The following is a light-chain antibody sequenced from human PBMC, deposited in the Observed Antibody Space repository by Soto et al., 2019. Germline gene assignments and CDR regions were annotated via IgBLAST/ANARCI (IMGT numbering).Light chain of an antibody. V-gene: IGKV1-5*01. CDR2: DAS. J-gene: IGKJ1*01. Sequence: DIQMTQSPCTLSASVVDRVTITCRASQSISSWLAWYQQKPGKAPKLLIYDASSLESGVPSRFSGSGSGTEFTLTISSLQPDDFATYYCQQYNSYSRTFGQGTKVDI. CDR1: QSISSW. CDR3: QQYNSYSRT.